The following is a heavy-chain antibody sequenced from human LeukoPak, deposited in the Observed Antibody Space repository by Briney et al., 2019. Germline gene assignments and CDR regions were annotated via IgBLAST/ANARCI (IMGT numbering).Heavy chain of an antibody. CDR2: INPDGRRA. D-gene: IGHD2-21*02. J-gene: IGHJ6*03. Sequence: PRGSLRVSSAPPGFTFRNNCTHAVRQAPGKGLVWVSRINPDGRRADSAASVKGRLPISRDSAKNTRDLQMNSLRAEDTAVYYCAREVEEVPTAVGVCYYDFMDVWGKGTTVIVSS. CDR1: GFTFRNNC. CDR3: AREVEEVPTAVGVCYYDFMDV. V-gene: IGHV3-74*01.